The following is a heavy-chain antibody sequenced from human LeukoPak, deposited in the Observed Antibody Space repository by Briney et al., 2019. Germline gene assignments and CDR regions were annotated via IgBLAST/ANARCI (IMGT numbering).Heavy chain of an antibody. CDR2: ISSTSSYI. CDR1: GFTFSTYS. D-gene: IGHD6-19*01. Sequence: GGSLRLSCAASGFTFSTYSTNWVRQAPGKGLEWVSSISSTSSYINYADSVKGRFTISRDNAKKSLYLQMNSLRAEDTAVYYCARVSSGEQWLAFDYWGQGTLVTVFS. CDR3: ARVSSGEQWLAFDY. V-gene: IGHV3-21*01. J-gene: IGHJ4*02.